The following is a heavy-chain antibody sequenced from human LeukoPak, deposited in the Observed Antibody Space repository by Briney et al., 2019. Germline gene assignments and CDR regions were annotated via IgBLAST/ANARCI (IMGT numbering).Heavy chain of an antibody. CDR3: ARDCSSTSCYEY. D-gene: IGHD2-2*01. J-gene: IGHJ4*02. V-gene: IGHV4-59*01. Sequence: SETLSLTCTVSGGSISGYYWSWIRQPPGKGLEWIGYIYYSGSTNYNPSLKSRVTISVDTSKNQFSLKLSSVTAADTAVYHCARDCSSTSCYEYWGQGTLVTVSS. CDR1: GGSISGYY. CDR2: IYYSGST.